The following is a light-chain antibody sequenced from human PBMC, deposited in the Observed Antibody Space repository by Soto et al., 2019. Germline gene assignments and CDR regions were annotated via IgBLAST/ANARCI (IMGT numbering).Light chain of an antibody. CDR1: QSFSSW. J-gene: IGKJ1*01. V-gene: IGKV1-5*03. CDR3: LQYNSYPWT. Sequence: DIQMTQSPSTLSASVGDRVTITCRASQSFSSWLAWYQQKPGRAPNLLIYKASSLESGVPSRFSGSGSGTEFTLTISSLQHDDFASYYCLQYNSYPWTFGQGTKVEIK. CDR2: KAS.